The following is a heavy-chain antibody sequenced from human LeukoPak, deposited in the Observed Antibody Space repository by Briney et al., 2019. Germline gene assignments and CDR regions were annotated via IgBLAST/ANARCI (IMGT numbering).Heavy chain of an antibody. CDR1: GYTFSDYY. Sequence: ASVKVSCKASGYTFSDYYIHWVRQAPGQGLEYMGWINPNTGGASYAQKFRVRVAMTRDTSSSTVYMQLSTLTSDDTAVYSCARGGVYSSSWYPDYWGQGTLVTVSS. V-gene: IGHV1-2*02. CDR2: INPNTGGA. CDR3: ARGGVYSSSWYPDY. D-gene: IGHD6-13*01. J-gene: IGHJ4*02.